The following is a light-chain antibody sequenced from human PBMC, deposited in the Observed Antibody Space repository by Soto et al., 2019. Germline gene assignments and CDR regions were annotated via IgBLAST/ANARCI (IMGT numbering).Light chain of an antibody. CDR3: NSLSDAGSSYV. J-gene: IGLJ1*01. CDR2: EVS. V-gene: IGLV2-14*01. CDR1: SSDVGSHNH. Sequence: QPALTQPASVSGSPGQSIAISCTGTSSDVGSHNHVSWYQQYPGKAPKLIIYEVSNRPSGVSARFSGSKFGSTASLTISGIQAEEEAEYYCNSLSDAGSSYVFGPGTKVTV.